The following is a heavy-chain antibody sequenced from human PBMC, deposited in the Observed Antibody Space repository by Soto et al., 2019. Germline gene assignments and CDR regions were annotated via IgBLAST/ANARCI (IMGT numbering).Heavy chain of an antibody. CDR3: AKGATTGTFFDY. Sequence: EVQLVESGGGLVKPGESLRLSCTASGFTFNYAWMSWVRQAPGKGLEWVARIRTKTDDEATDYAAPVKGRFSVSRDDSKNTVHLQMNSLKTEDTAVYYCAKGATTGTFFDYWGQGIVVTVSS. CDR1: GFTFNYAW. CDR2: IRTKTDDEAT. J-gene: IGHJ4*02. D-gene: IGHD3-10*01. V-gene: IGHV3-15*01.